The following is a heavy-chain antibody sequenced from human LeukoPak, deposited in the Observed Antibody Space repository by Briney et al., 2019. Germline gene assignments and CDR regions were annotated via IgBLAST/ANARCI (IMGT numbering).Heavy chain of an antibody. Sequence: GGSLRLSCAASGFTFSSYGMHWVRQAPGKGLEWVAFIRYDGSNKYYADSVKGRFTISRDNSKNTLYLQMNSLRAEDTAVYYCAKEWTTSRDRRDFVYWGQGTLVTVSS. J-gene: IGHJ4*02. CDR3: AKEWTTSRDRRDFVY. CDR1: GFTFSSYG. V-gene: IGHV3-30*02. CDR2: IRYDGSNK. D-gene: IGHD1-14*01.